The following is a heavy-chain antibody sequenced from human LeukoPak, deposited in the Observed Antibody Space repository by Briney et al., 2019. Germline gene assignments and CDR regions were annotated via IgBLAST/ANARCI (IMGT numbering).Heavy chain of an antibody. CDR2: IHYDGSNI. J-gene: IGHJ6*02. CDR1: GFTFSNYG. V-gene: IGHV3-30*02. Sequence: GGSLRLSCAASGFTFSNYGMHWVRQAPGKGLEWVAFIHYDGSNIYYADSVKGRFTLSRDNSKNTLYLQMNSLRPDDTAVYYCARDTKSIAAAGTYRNYYYYGMDVWGQGTTVTVSS. CDR3: ARDTKSIAAAGTYRNYYYYGMDV. D-gene: IGHD6-13*01.